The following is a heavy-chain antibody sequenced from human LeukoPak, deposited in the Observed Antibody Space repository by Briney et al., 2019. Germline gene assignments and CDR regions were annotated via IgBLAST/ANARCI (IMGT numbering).Heavy chain of an antibody. V-gene: IGHV4-30-2*01. Sequence: SETLSLTCAVSGGSISSGGHSWSWIRQPPGKGLEWIGYIYHSGSTYYNPSLKSRVTISVDRSKNQFSLKPSSVTAADTAVYYCARINWGDDAFDIWGQGTMVTVSS. CDR1: GGSISSGGHS. J-gene: IGHJ3*02. CDR2: IYHSGST. CDR3: ARINWGDDAFDI. D-gene: IGHD7-27*01.